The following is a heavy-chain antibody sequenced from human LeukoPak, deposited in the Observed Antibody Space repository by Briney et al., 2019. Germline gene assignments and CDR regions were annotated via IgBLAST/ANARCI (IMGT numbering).Heavy chain of an antibody. CDR1: GFALSSHW. CDR2: VNRDGSET. J-gene: IGHJ4*02. CDR3: ARDSGVDAHIDY. V-gene: IGHV3-7*01. Sequence: GGSLRLSCAASGFALSSHWMTWVRQVPGRGPEWVANVNRDGSETYYLDSVKGRFTISKDNAKNSLYLQMNRLRDEDTAVYYCARDSGVDAHIDYWGQGTLVTVSA. D-gene: IGHD3-3*01.